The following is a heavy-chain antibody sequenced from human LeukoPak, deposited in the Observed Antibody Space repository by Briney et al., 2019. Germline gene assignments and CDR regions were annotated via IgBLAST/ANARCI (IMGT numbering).Heavy chain of an antibody. J-gene: IGHJ2*01. D-gene: IGHD5-24*01. Sequence: SETLSLTCTVSGGSIRGSSYYWGWIRQPPGKGLEWIGSIFYSGSTYYNPSLKSRVTISVDTSKNQFSLKLSSVTAADTAVYYCVRKGDGYNSGYFDLWGRGTLVTVSA. CDR2: IFYSGST. CDR1: GGSIRGSSYY. CDR3: VRKGDGYNSGYFDL. V-gene: IGHV4-39*01.